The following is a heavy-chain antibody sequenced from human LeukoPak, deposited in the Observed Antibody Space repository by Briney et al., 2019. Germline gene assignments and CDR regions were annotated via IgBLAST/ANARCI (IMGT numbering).Heavy chain of an antibody. V-gene: IGHV4-31*03. CDR1: GGSISGGGYY. CDR2: IYYSGST. J-gene: IGHJ4*02. D-gene: IGHD3-22*01. CDR3: ARDRDYYDSSGHSETYFDY. Sequence: PSQTLSLTCTVSGGSISGGGYYWSWIRQHPGKGLEWIGYIYYSGSTYYNPSLKSRVTISVDTSKNQFSLKLSSVTAADTAVYYCARDRDYYDSSGHSETYFDYWGQGTLVTVSS.